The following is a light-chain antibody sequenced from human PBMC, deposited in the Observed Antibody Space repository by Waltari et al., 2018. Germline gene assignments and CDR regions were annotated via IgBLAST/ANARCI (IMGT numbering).Light chain of an antibody. Sequence: EILMTQSPDTLSMSPGERATLFCRASESVDDDLAWYQQRPGQAPRLLIFSASTRAADVPARFSASGSGTEFTLTINSLQSEDCAVYFCQQYSDRPPFTFGQGT. V-gene: IGKV3-15*01. CDR3: QQYSDRPPFT. CDR2: SAS. CDR1: ESVDDD. J-gene: IGKJ5*01.